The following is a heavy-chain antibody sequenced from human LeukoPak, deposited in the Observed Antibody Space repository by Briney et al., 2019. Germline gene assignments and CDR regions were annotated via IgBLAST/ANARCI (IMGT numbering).Heavy chain of an antibody. J-gene: IGHJ4*02. V-gene: IGHV6-1*01. CDR2: TYYRSKWYD. D-gene: IGHD6-25*01. Sequence: SQTLSLTCAISGDSVSSNSAAWNWIRQSPSRGLEWLGRTYYRSKWYDDYAVSVKSRVTINPDTSKTQFSLQLKSVTPEDTAVYYCARGMRITAAGTFYFDHWAREPWSPSPQ. CDR1: GDSVSSNSAA. CDR3: ARGMRITAAGTFYFDH.